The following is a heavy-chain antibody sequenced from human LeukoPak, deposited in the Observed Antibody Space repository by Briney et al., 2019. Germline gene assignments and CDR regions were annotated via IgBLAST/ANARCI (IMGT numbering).Heavy chain of an antibody. J-gene: IGHJ6*02. D-gene: IGHD2-2*01. CDR3: ATSTYCSSTSCNYYYYYYGMDV. V-gene: IGHV1-24*01. CDR2: FDPEDGET. CDR1: GYTLTELS. Sequence: GASVKVSCKVSGYTLTELSMHWVRQAPGKGLEWMGGFDPEDGETIYAQKFQGRVTMTGDTSTDTAYMELSSLRSEDTAVYYCATSTYCSSTSCNYYYYYYGMDVWGQGTTVTVSS.